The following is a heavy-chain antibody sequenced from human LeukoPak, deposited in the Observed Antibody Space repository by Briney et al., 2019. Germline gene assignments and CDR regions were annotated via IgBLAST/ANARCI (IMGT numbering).Heavy chain of an antibody. CDR2: ISSSSSYI. J-gene: IGHJ4*02. V-gene: IGHV3-21*01. D-gene: IGHD4-23*01. Sequence: KSGGSLRLSCAASGFTFSSYSMTWVRQAPGKGLEWVSSISSSSSYIYYADSVKGRFTISRDNAKNSLYLQMNSLRAEDTAVYYCARAKSFDYGGNPLDYWGQGTLVTVSS. CDR1: GFTFSSYS. CDR3: ARAKSFDYGGNPLDY.